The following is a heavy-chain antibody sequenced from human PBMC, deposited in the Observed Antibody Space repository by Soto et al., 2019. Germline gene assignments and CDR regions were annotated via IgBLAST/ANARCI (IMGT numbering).Heavy chain of an antibody. J-gene: IGHJ4*02. Sequence: EVQLAESGGGLVQPGGSLRLSCAASGFTFSDHYMYWVRQAPGKGLEWVGRSRDKVHSHTTEYAASVKGRFTISRGDSENSLYLQMNSLKTEDTAVYYCASGVVSTGYFDYWGQGTLVTVSS. CDR3: ASGVVSTGYFDY. CDR1: GFTFSDHY. CDR2: SRDKVHSHTT. D-gene: IGHD5-12*01. V-gene: IGHV3-72*01.